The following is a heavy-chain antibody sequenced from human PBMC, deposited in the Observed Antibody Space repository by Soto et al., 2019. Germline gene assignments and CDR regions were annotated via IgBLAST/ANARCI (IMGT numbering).Heavy chain of an antibody. CDR2: IWYDGSNK. CDR3: ARGKGSSGWYWLFDY. D-gene: IGHD6-19*01. CDR1: GFTFSSYG. Sequence: QVQLVESGGGVVQPGRSLRLSCAASGFTFSSYGMHWVRQAPGKGLERVAVIWYDGSNKYYADSVKGRFTISRDNSKNTRYLQMNSLRAEDTAVYYCARGKGSSGWYWLFDYWGQGTLVTVSS. J-gene: IGHJ4*02. V-gene: IGHV3-33*01.